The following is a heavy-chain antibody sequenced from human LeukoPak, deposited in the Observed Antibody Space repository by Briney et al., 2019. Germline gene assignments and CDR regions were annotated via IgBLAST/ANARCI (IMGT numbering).Heavy chain of an antibody. CDR3: ARGGYYDSSGYYYFDY. D-gene: IGHD3-22*01. J-gene: IGHJ4*02. Sequence: SETLSLTCAVFGGSFSNYYLHWIRQPPGKGLEWIGEIDHSGSTKYNPSLKSRITISVDTSKNQFSLKLSSVTAADTAVYYCARGGYYDSSGYYYFDYWGQGTLVTVSP. CDR2: IDHSGST. CDR1: GGSFSNYY. V-gene: IGHV4-34*01.